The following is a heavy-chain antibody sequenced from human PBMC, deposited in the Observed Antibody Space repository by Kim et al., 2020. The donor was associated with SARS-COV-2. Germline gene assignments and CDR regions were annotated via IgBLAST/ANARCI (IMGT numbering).Heavy chain of an antibody. D-gene: IGHD6-13*01. Sequence: YYADSVKGRFTISRDNSKNTLYLQMNSLKAEDTAVYYCANPFSSSYDFASWGQGTLVTVSA. V-gene: IGHV3-30*02. J-gene: IGHJ4*02. CDR3: ANPFSSSYDFAS.